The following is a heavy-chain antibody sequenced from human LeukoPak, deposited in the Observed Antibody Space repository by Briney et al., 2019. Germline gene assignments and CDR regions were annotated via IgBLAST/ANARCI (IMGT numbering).Heavy chain of an antibody. CDR2: IHYSGST. V-gene: IGHV4-39*01. Sequence: PSETLSLTCTVSGASISSSSSFWSWIRQPPGKGLEWIGNIHYSGSTYNNPSLKSRVTISIDRSNHQFSLKLSSVTAADTAVYYCVRRLGGDGYDMWGQGTMVTVSS. CDR3: VRRLGGDGYDM. J-gene: IGHJ3*02. CDR1: GASISSSSSF.